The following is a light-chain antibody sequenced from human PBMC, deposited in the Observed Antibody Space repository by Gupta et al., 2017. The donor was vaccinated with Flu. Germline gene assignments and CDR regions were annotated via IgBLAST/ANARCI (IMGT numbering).Light chain of an antibody. Sequence: SIAGNYELLYRQHPGQAPTPVLYDDHDSPRAFPDRICFSGARSADTASLTISGLQAEDEADFYCKSYAGSGSWVFGGGTKLTVL. V-gene: IGLV6-57*02. CDR1: SIAGNY. CDR3: KSYAGSGSWV. J-gene: IGLJ3*02. CDR2: DDH.